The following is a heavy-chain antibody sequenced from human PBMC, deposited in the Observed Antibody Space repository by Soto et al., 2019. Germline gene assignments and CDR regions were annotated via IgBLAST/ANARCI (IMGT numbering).Heavy chain of an antibody. CDR1: GYTFTSYG. CDR3: ARGGIMITFGGVIARAHLDY. CDR2: ISAYNGNT. D-gene: IGHD3-16*02. J-gene: IGHJ4*02. V-gene: IGHV1-18*04. Sequence: ASVKVSCKASGYTFTSYGISWVRQAPGQGLECMGWISAYNGNTNYAQKLQGRVTMTTDTSTSTAYMELRSLRSDDTAVYYCARGGIMITFGGVIARAHLDYWGQGTLVTVSS.